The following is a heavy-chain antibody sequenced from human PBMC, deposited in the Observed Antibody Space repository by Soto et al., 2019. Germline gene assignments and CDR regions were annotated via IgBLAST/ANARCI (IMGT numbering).Heavy chain of an antibody. CDR1: GYTFTSSY. J-gene: IGHJ4*02. CDR2: INAVGGTT. CDR3: AGGYNSGLDY. V-gene: IGHV1-46*01. D-gene: IGHD5-18*01. Sequence: QVQLVQSGAEMKRPGASVKVSCKASGYTFTSSYMHWVRQAPGQGLEWMGIINAVGGTTNYARKFQGRVTMTRDTTTNTVYMDVSSLRSEDTATYYCAGGYNSGLDYWGQGTLVTVSS.